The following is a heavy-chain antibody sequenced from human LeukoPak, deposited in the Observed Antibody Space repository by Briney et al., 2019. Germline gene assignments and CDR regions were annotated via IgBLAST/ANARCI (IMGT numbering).Heavy chain of an antibody. J-gene: IGHJ4*02. CDR1: GYTFSGNY. D-gene: IGHD6-19*01. V-gene: IGHV1-2*02. Sequence: ASVKVSCKASGYTFSGNYIQWVRQAPGQGLEWMGWINPNSGGTTYAQNFQGRVTMTRDTSISTAYMELSRLRSDDTAVYYCASGYSSGWYFDYWGQGTLVTVSS. CDR2: INPNSGGT. CDR3: ASGYSSGWYFDY.